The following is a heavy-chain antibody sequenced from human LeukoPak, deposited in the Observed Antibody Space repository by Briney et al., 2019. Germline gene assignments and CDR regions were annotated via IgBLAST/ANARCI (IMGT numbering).Heavy chain of an antibody. CDR1: GFTFSSSS. CDR3: ASRTAMVTTDAFDI. J-gene: IGHJ3*02. Sequence: GGSLRLSCAASGFTFSSSSMNWVRQAPGKGLEWVSSISSSSSYIYCADSLKGRFTISRDNAKNSLYLQMNSLRAEDTAVYYCASRTAMVTTDAFDIWGQGTMVTVSS. D-gene: IGHD5-18*01. CDR2: ISSSSSYI. V-gene: IGHV3-21*01.